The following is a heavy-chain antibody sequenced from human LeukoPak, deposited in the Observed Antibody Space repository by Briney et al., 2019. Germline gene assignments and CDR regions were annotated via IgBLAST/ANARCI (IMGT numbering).Heavy chain of an antibody. J-gene: IGHJ4*02. CDR2: IRYDGSNE. V-gene: IGHV3-30*02. CDR1: GFTFSSYG. Sequence: PGGSLRLSCAASGFTFSSYGMHWVRQAPGKGLEWVSFIRYDGSNEYYADSVKGRFTISRDNSKNTLYLQMNSLRAEDTAVYYCAKWGRYYGSGSYYTSFDYWGQGTLVTVSS. D-gene: IGHD3-10*01. CDR3: AKWGRYYGSGSYYTSFDY.